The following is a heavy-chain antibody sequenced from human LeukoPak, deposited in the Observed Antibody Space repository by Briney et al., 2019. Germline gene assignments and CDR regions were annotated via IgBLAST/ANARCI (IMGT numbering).Heavy chain of an antibody. D-gene: IGHD1-1*01. CDR3: ARYNGVWNHNNFDY. CDR2: IYHSGST. CDR1: GDSISTNNW. J-gene: IGHJ4*02. V-gene: IGHV4-4*02. Sequence: SETLSLTCGVSGDSISTNNWWTWVRQPPGKGLEWIGQIYHSGSTNYNPSLKSRVTISVDKSKNHFSLDLSSVTAADTAVYYCARYNGVWNHNNFDYWGQGTLVTVSS.